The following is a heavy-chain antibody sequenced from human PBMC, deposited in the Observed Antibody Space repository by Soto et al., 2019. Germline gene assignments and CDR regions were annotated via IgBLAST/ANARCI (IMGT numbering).Heavy chain of an antibody. Sequence: QVQLQESGPGLVKPSETLSLTCTVSGDSVSSGSYYWNWIRQPPGKGLEWIGYIYYSGNTNYNPSLKSRVTISVDTSKNQFSLRLTSVTAADTAVYYCATGGVSAARDYYNGLDVWGQGTTVTVSS. CDR1: GDSVSSGSYY. V-gene: IGHV4-61*01. CDR2: IYYSGNT. J-gene: IGHJ6*02. CDR3: ATGGVSAARDYYNGLDV. D-gene: IGHD2-2*01.